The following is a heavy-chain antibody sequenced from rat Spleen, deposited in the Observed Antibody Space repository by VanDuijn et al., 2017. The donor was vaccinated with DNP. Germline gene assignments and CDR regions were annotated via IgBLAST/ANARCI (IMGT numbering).Heavy chain of an antibody. J-gene: IGHJ2*01. Sequence: EVQLQESGPGLVKPSQSLSLTCSVTGYSITSSSRWNWIREFPGNKLEWMGYINSAGSTVYNPSLKSRISITRDTSKNQFFLQLNSVTTEDTGTYYCARRSFDYWGQGVKVTVSP. CDR1: GYSITSSSR. D-gene: IGHD1-11*01. V-gene: IGHV3-3*01. CDR3: ARRSFDY. CDR2: INSAGST.